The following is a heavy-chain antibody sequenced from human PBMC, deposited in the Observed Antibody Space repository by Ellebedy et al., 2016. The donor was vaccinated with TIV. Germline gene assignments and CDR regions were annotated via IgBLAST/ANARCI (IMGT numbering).Heavy chain of an antibody. Sequence: MPSETLSLTCAVYGGSFSGYYWSWIHQPPGKGLEWIGEINHSGSTNYNPSLKSRVTISVDTSKNQFSLKLSSVTAADTAVFYCARVVWQQPVSYASDIWGQGTMVTVSS. CDR1: GGSFSGYY. CDR3: ARVVWQQPVSYASDI. V-gene: IGHV4-34*01. CDR2: INHSGST. D-gene: IGHD6-13*01. J-gene: IGHJ3*02.